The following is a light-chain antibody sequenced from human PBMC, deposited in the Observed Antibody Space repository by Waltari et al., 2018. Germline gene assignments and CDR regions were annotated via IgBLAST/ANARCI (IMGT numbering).Light chain of an antibody. CDR1: QLGHKY. V-gene: IGLV3-1*01. J-gene: IGLJ2*01. CDR2: QDR. CDR3: QAWDSRTAV. Sequence: SYELTQRPSVSVSPGQTATITCSGEQLGHKYACWYQQKPGQSPVLVIYQDRQRPSGIPARFSGSNSGSTATLTISGTRAMDEADYYCQAWDSRTAVFGGGTKLTVL.